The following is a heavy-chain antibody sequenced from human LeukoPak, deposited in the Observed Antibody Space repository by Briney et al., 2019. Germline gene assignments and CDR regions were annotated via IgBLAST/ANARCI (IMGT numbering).Heavy chain of an antibody. Sequence: MPSETLSLTCSLFGGSISSYYCSWSRQPAGKGLQWIGRIYTSGSTNYNPSLKRRVTMSVDTSQNQFSLNLSSVTPADTAVYYCARERGGLDPWGQGTLVTVSS. D-gene: IGHD3-16*01. CDR2: IYTSGST. V-gene: IGHV4-4*07. CDR1: GGSISSYY. CDR3: ARERGGLDP. J-gene: IGHJ5*02.